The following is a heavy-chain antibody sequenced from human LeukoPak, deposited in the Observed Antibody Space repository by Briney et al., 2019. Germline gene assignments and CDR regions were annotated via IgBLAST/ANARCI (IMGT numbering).Heavy chain of an antibody. Sequence: PETLSLTCTVSGGSISSYYWGWIRQPPGKGLEWIGSIYYSGSTYYNPSLKSRVTISVDTSKNQFSLKLSSVTAADTAVYYCARRVLLGYCSSTSCPNILDYWGQGTLVTVSS. CDR1: GGSISSYY. V-gene: IGHV4-39*01. CDR2: IYYSGST. J-gene: IGHJ4*02. CDR3: ARRVLLGYCSSTSCPNILDY. D-gene: IGHD2-2*01.